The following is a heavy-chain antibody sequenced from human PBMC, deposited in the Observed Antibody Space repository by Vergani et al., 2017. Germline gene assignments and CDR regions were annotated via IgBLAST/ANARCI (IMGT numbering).Heavy chain of an antibody. D-gene: IGHD3-16*02. CDR3: ARAHDYVWGSYRYSLGFYFDY. J-gene: IGHJ4*02. Sequence: QVQLVQSGAEVKKPGASVKVSCKASGYTFTGYYMHWVRQAPGQGLEWMGWINPNSGGTNYAQKFQGRVTMTRDPSISTAYMELSRLRSDDTAVYYCARAHDYVWGSYRYSLGFYFDYWGQGTLVTVSS. V-gene: IGHV1-2*02. CDR1: GYTFTGYY. CDR2: INPNSGGT.